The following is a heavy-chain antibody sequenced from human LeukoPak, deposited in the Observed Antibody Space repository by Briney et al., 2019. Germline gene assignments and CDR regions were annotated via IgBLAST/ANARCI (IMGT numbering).Heavy chain of an antibody. CDR3: ARDGWFGDYNWFDP. Sequence: GSLRLSCAASGFTFSSYSMNWVRQAPGRGLEWISYISSASNTIYYADSVKGRFTISRDNAKSSVYLQMNSLRAEDTAMYYCARDGWFGDYNWFDPWGQGTLVTVSS. CDR2: ISSASNTI. V-gene: IGHV3-48*01. CDR1: GFTFSSYS. J-gene: IGHJ5*02. D-gene: IGHD3-10*01.